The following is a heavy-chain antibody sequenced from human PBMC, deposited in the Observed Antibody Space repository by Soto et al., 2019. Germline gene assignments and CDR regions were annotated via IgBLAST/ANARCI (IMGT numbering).Heavy chain of an antibody. CDR1: GGSISSRGYY. CDR2: IYYSGST. CDR3: ATRNWFDP. Sequence: QLQLQESGPGLVKPSETLSLTCTVSGGSISSRGYYWGWIRQPPGKGLEWIGTIYYSGSTYYNPSLKSRGTLSVAPSKNQFSLKRSSVAAADTAVYYCATRNWFDPWGQGTLVTVSS. V-gene: IGHV4-39*01. J-gene: IGHJ5*02.